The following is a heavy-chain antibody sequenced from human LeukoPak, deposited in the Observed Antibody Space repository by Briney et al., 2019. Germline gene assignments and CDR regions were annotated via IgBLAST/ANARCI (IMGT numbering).Heavy chain of an antibody. V-gene: IGHV3-66*01. D-gene: IGHD5-24*01. CDR2: IYSGGST. CDR1: GFTFSSYW. CDR3: ASRDKGYYYGMDV. Sequence: GSLRLSCAASGFTFSSYWMSWVRQAPGKGLEWVSLIYSGGSTYYTDSVKGRFTISRDNSKNTLYLQMNSLRAEDTAVYYCASRDKGYYYGMDVWGQGTTVTVSS. J-gene: IGHJ6*02.